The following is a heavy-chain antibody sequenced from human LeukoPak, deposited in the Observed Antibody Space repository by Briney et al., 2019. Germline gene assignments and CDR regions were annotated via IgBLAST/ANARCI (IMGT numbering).Heavy chain of an antibody. CDR2: ISAYNGNT. J-gene: IGHJ4*02. CDR3: ASGSFVYDFWSGYYHDYYFDY. D-gene: IGHD3-3*01. Sequence: ASVKVSCKASGYTFTSYGISWVRQAPGQGLEWMGWISAYNGNTNYAQKLQGRVTMTTDTSTSTAYMELRSLGSDDTAVYYCASGSFVYDFWSGYYHDYYFDYWGQGTLVTVSS. V-gene: IGHV1-18*01. CDR1: GYTFTSYG.